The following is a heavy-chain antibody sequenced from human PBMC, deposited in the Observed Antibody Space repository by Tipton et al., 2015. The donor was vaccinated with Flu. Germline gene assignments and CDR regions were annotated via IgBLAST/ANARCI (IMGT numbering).Heavy chain of an antibody. CDR1: GYTLTSYG. V-gene: IGHV1-18*04. CDR2: ISDYSGNT. Sequence: QSGAEVKKPGASVKVSCKASGYTLTSYGISWVRQAPGQGLEWMGWISDYSGNTNYAQNLQGRVIMTTDTSTNTAYMELRSLRSDDTAVYYCARPGGPAAINPFSYFDFWGQGTLVTVSS. CDR3: ARPGGPAAINPFSYFDF. D-gene: IGHD2-2*01. J-gene: IGHJ4*02.